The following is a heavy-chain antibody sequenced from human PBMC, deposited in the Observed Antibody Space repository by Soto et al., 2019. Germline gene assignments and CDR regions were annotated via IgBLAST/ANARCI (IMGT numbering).Heavy chain of an antibody. Sequence: EVQLVESGGGLVQPGGSLRLSCAGYGFTFSSYEMNWVRQAPGKGLEWVSFISGSGTTTYYADSVRGRFTISRDNSKNTVYLQMNSLRAEDTAVYYCAKERTYYYYYAMDVWGQGTTATVSS. CDR1: GFTFSSYE. J-gene: IGHJ6*02. V-gene: IGHV3-48*03. CDR2: ISGSGTTT. CDR3: AKERTYYYYYAMDV.